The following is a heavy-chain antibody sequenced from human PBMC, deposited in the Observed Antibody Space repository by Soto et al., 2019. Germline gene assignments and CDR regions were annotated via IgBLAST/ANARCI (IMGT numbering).Heavy chain of an antibody. V-gene: IGHV1-69*06. CDR3: ARDRIQLRLDNYSFNGMDV. CDR1: GGPFSDSA. CDR2: IVPRFGSP. J-gene: IGHJ6*04. Sequence: QVQLVQSGAEMRKPGSSLRVSCKASGGPFSDSAFSWVRQAPGHGLEWMGGIVPRFGSPNYAQKFGGRVTSTTVTSTSTKYMALSSLRIDDTAGYFCARDRIQLRLDNYSFNGMDVWGKRTTIIVSS. D-gene: IGHD3-3*01.